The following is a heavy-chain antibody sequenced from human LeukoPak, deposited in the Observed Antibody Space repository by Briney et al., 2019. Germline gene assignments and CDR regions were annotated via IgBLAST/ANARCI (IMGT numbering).Heavy chain of an antibody. Sequence: SETLSLTCTVSGYSISSGYYWAWIRQPPGRGLEWIGSIYFTGNTYYNPSLKSRVTMSVDTSKNQLSLKLTSVTAADTAVYYCARELITKADAFDIWGQGTMVTVSS. D-gene: IGHD1-20*01. CDR1: GYSISSGYY. J-gene: IGHJ3*02. CDR3: ARELITKADAFDI. CDR2: IYFTGNT. V-gene: IGHV4-38-2*02.